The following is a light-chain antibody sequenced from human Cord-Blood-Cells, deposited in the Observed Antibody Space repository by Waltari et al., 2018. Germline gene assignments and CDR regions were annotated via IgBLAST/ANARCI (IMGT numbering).Light chain of an antibody. Sequence: QSALTQPPSASGSPGQSVIISCTGTSSNVGGHNYVSGDQQPPGKAPKLMIYEVSKPPSRLPVRFSGSTAGNTASLTLSGLQGDDEAAYYCSSDAGSHHLVFGGGTKLPVV. V-gene: IGLV2-8*01. CDR3: SSDAGSHHLV. CDR2: EVS. J-gene: IGLJ3*02. CDR1: SSNVGGHNY.